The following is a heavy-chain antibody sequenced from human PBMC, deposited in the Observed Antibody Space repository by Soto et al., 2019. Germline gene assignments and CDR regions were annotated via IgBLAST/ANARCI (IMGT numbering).Heavy chain of an antibody. CDR3: ARMPFYCSSTSCYD. CDR2: ISSSSSTI. V-gene: IGHV3-48*02. CDR1: GFTFSSYS. Sequence: GGSLRLSCAASGFTFSSYSMNWVRQAPGKGLEWVSYISSSSSTIYYADSVKGRFTISRDNAKNSLYLQMNSLRDEDTAVYYCARMPFYCSSTSCYDWGQGTTVTVSS. J-gene: IGHJ6*02. D-gene: IGHD2-2*01.